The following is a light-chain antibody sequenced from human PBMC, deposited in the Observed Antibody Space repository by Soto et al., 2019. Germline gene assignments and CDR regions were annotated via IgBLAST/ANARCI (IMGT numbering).Light chain of an antibody. Sequence: QSVLTQPASLSASPGASASLTCTLRSGINVGSYRIYWYQQKPGSPPQYLLRYKSDSDKQQGSGVPSRFSGSKDASANAGILLISGLQSEDEAVYYCMIWHSSAFVFGTGTKLTVL. J-gene: IGLJ1*01. CDR1: SGINVGSYR. CDR2: YKSDSDK. CDR3: MIWHSSAFV. V-gene: IGLV5-45*01.